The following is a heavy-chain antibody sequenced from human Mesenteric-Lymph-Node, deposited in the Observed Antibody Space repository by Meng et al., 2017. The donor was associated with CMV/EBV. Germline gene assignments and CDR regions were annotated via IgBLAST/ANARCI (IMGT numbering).Heavy chain of an antibody. Sequence: QLQLQESGPGLVKPSENLSLTCTVPGGSISSSSYYWGWIRQPPGKGLEWIGSIYYSGSTYYNPSLKSRVTISVDTSKNQFSLKLSSVTAADTAVYYCARPHYYGSGSSPWFDPWGQGTLVTVSS. J-gene: IGHJ5*02. CDR2: IYYSGST. CDR1: GGSISSSSYY. CDR3: ARPHYYGSGSSPWFDP. D-gene: IGHD3-10*01. V-gene: IGHV4-39*01.